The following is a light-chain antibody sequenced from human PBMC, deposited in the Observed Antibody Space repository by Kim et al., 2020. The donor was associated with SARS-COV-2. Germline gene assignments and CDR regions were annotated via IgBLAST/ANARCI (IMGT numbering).Light chain of an antibody. V-gene: IGLV2-14*03. CDR2: DVT. Sequence: HSALTQPASVSGSPGQSITISCTGTSSDVGGYNYVSWYQQHPGKAPKLMIYDVTKRPSGVSNRFSGSKSGNTASLTISGLQSEDEADYYCSSYTSSSTLVFGGGTQLTVL. CDR1: SSDVGGYNY. CDR3: SSYTSSSTLV. J-gene: IGLJ3*02.